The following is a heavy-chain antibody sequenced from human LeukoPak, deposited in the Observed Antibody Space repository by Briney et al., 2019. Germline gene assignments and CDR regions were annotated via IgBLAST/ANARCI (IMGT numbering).Heavy chain of an antibody. D-gene: IGHD1-26*01. Sequence: GGSLRLSCATSGFTFSNYWMSWVRQAPGKGLEWVANIKQDGSERYYVDSVKGRFTISRDNAENSLYLQMNSLRAEDTAVYYCARYGGSYYFDNWGQGTLVTVSS. J-gene: IGHJ4*02. CDR2: IKQDGSER. CDR3: ARYGGSYYFDN. V-gene: IGHV3-7*01. CDR1: GFTFSNYW.